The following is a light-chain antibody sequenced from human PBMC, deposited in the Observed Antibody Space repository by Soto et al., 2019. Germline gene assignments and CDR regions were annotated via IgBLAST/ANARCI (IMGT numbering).Light chain of an antibody. CDR2: GAS. Sequence: EIVLTQSPGTLSLSPGARATPSCRASQSVSSSYLAWYQQKPGQAPRLLIYGASSRATGIPARFSGSGSGTDFTLTISRLEPEDFAVYYCQQYGSAPPLFPFGPGTKVDSK. CDR1: QSVSSSY. CDR3: QQYGSAPPLFP. V-gene: IGKV3-20*01. J-gene: IGKJ3*01.